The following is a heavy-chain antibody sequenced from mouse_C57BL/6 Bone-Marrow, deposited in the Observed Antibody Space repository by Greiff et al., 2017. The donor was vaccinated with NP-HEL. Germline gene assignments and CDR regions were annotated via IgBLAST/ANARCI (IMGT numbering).Heavy chain of an antibody. Sequence: EVKVVESGGDLVKPGGSLKLSCAASGFTFSSYGLSWVRQTPDKRLEWVATISSGGSYTYYPDSVKGRFTISRANAKNTLYLQMSSLKSEDTAMYYCARHYYSNYFDYWGQGTTLTVSS. CDR3: ARHYYSNYFDY. CDR2: ISSGGSYT. CDR1: GFTFSSYG. D-gene: IGHD2-5*01. J-gene: IGHJ2*01. V-gene: IGHV5-6*01.